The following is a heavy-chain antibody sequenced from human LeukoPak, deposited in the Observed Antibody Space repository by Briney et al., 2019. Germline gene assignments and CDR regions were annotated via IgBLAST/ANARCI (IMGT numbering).Heavy chain of an antibody. CDR2: INHSGST. CDR3: ARVSWVGSWFDP. Sequence: SETLSLTCTVSGGSISSYYWSWIRQPPGKGLEWIGEINHSGSTNYNPSLKSRVTISVDTSKNQFSLKLSSVTAADTAVYYCARVSWVGSWFDPWGQGTLVTVSS. D-gene: IGHD3-10*01. J-gene: IGHJ5*02. V-gene: IGHV4-34*01. CDR1: GGSISSYY.